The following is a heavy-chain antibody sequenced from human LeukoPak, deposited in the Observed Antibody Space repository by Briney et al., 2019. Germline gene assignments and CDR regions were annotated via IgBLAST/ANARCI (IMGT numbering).Heavy chain of an antibody. J-gene: IGHJ5*02. CDR1: GGSINSGSYY. Sequence: SETLSLTCTVSGGSINSGSYYWSWIRQPAGKGLEWIGRIYASGSTKYNPSLKSRVTISVDTSKTQISLKLSSVTAADTAVYYCARAAYSSGWYDWFDPWGQGTLVTVSS. D-gene: IGHD6-19*01. CDR3: ARAAYSSGWYDWFDP. V-gene: IGHV4-61*02. CDR2: IYASGST.